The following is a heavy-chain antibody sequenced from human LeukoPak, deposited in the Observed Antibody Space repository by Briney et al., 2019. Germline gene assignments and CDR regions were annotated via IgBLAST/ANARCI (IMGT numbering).Heavy chain of an antibody. CDR1: GGSISSSSYY. CDR2: IYYSGST. Sequence: SETLSLTCTVSGGSISSSSYYWGWIRQPPGKGLEWIGSIYYSGSTYYNPSLKSRVTISVDTSKNQFSLKLSSVTAADTAVYYCAREGLHFDYWGQGTLVTVSS. V-gene: IGHV4-39*07. J-gene: IGHJ4*02. D-gene: IGHD2-15*01. CDR3: AREGLHFDY.